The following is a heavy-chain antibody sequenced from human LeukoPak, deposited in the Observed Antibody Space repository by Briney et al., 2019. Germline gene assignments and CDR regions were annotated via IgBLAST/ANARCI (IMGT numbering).Heavy chain of an antibody. J-gene: IGHJ4*02. D-gene: IGHD3-16*01. CDR3: TRRLDD. V-gene: IGHV3-7*01. CDR2: IKHDESEK. Sequence: GGSLRLSCAASGFTFGSYYMSWVRQAPGKGLEWVANIKHDESEKNYLDSVKGRFTISRDNAQNSLYLQMNGLRVEDTAVYYCTRRLDDWGQGTLVTVSS. CDR1: GFTFGSYY.